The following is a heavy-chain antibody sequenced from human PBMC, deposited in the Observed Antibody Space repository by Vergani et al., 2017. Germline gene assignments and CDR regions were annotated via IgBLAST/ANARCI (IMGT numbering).Heavy chain of an antibody. Sequence: QVQLVESGGGLVKPGGSLRLSCAASGFSFSDHYMTWIRQAPGKGLEWVSYISNSGNTIEYADSVKGRFSISRDNAKSSLFLQMDSLRAEGTAVYYCARDHRDYNNYPGTFDIWGQGSMVTVSS. CDR3: ARDHRDYNNYPGTFDI. CDR1: GFSFSDHY. CDR2: ISNSGNTI. V-gene: IGHV3-11*01. J-gene: IGHJ3*02. D-gene: IGHD5-24*01.